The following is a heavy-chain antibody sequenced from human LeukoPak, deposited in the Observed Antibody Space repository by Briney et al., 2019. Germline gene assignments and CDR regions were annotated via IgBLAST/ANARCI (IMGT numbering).Heavy chain of an antibody. CDR2: INSDGSST. Sequence: GGSLRLSCAASGFTFSIYWVHWVRQAPGKGLVWVSSINSDGSSTSYADSGKGRFTISRDNAKNSLYLQMNSLRAEDTAVYYCARAGDYDSERIAIDAFDIWGQGTMVTVSS. J-gene: IGHJ3*02. CDR3: ARAGDYDSERIAIDAFDI. V-gene: IGHV3-74*01. D-gene: IGHD5-12*01. CDR1: GFTFSIYW.